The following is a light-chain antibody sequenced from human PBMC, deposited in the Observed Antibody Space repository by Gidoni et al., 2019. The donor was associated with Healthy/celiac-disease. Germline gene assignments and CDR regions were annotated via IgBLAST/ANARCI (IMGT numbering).Light chain of an antibody. CDR2: AAS. CDR1: QSLSSY. Sequence: DLQMTQSPSSLSASVGDRVTITCRASQSLSSYLNWYQQKPGKAPKLLIYAASSLQSGVPSRFSGSGSGTDFTLPISSLQPEDFATYYCQQSYSTPLTFGGGTKVEIK. CDR3: QQSYSTPLT. J-gene: IGKJ4*01. V-gene: IGKV1-39*01.